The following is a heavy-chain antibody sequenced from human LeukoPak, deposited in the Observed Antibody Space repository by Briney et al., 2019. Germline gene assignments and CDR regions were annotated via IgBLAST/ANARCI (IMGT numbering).Heavy chain of an antibody. CDR1: VGSFSGYY. Sequence: SETLSLTCAVYVGSFSGYYWSWIRQPPGKGLEWIGEINHNGSTNYNPSLKSQVTISVVTSKNQFSLKMRSVTAADTAVYYCARQREGYFDLWGRGTLVTVSS. V-gene: IGHV4-34*01. CDR2: INHNGST. J-gene: IGHJ2*01. CDR3: ARQREGYFDL.